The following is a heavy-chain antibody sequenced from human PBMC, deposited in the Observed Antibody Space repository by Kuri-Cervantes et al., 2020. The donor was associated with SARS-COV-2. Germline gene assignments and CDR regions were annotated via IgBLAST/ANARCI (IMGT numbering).Heavy chain of an antibody. CDR2: ISYDGSNK. D-gene: IGHD1-1*01. V-gene: IGHV3-30-3*01. J-gene: IGHJ6*03. Sequence: GGSLRLSCAASGFTFSSYAMHWVRQAPGKGLEWVAVISYDGSNKYYADSVKGRFTISRDNSKNTLYLQMNSLRAEDTAVYYCARDSTCTTGTTVGNYYYYMDVWGKGTTVTVSS. CDR1: GFTFSSYA. CDR3: ARDSTCTTGTTVGNYYYYMDV.